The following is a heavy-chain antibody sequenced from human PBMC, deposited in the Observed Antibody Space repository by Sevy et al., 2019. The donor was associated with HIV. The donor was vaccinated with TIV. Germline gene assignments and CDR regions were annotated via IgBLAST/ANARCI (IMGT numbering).Heavy chain of an antibody. D-gene: IGHD3-22*01. CDR1: GFTISRYA. CDR3: ASHYYDSTGYYYPLDY. CDR2: ISYDGNNK. Sequence: GGSLRLSCTASGFTISRYAMYWVRQAPGKGLEWVAVISYDGNNKDYADSVKDRFTISRDNSKNTLYLQMNSLRAEDTAVYYCASHYYDSTGYYYPLDYWGQGTLVTVSS. J-gene: IGHJ4*02. V-gene: IGHV3-30*04.